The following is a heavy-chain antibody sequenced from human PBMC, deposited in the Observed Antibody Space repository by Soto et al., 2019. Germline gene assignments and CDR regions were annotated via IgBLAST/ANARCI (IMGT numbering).Heavy chain of an antibody. V-gene: IGHV3-33*01. CDR3: ARAVYSGYDPLDY. Sequence: QVQLVESGGGVVQPGRSLRLSCAASGFTFSSYGMHWVRQAPGKGLEWVAVIWYDGSNKYYADSVKGRFTISRDNSKNTLYLQMNSLRAEDTAVYYSARAVYSGYDPLDYWGQGTLVTVSS. CDR1: GFTFSSYG. J-gene: IGHJ4*02. D-gene: IGHD5-12*01. CDR2: IWYDGSNK.